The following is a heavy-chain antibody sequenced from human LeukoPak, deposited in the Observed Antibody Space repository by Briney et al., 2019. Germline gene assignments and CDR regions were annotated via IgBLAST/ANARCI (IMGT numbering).Heavy chain of an antibody. CDR2: TYYRSTWYN. J-gene: IGHJ5*02. CDR3: ARRLTQYDCFDP. D-gene: IGHD2-2*01. Sequence: SQTLSLTCAISGDSVSSNSVTWNWIRQSPSRGLEWLGRTYYRSTWYNDYAVSVRGRITVNPDTSKNQFSLHLNTVTPEDTAVYYCARRLTQYDCFDPWGQGILVTVSS. CDR1: GDSVSSNSVT. V-gene: IGHV6-1*01.